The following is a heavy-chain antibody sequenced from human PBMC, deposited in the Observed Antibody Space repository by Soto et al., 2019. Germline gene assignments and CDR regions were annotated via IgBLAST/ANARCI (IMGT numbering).Heavy chain of an antibody. V-gene: IGHV5-51*01. CDR1: GYSFVSYW. Sequence: SLTISCKGSGYSFVSYWIGWVRQMPGKGLEWMGIIYPGDSDTRYSPSFQGQVTISADKSITTVYLQWSSLKASATAMYYCARTDGYEIEYWGQGTLVTVSS. D-gene: IGHD5-12*01. CDR2: IYPGDSDT. CDR3: ARTDGYEIEY. J-gene: IGHJ4*02.